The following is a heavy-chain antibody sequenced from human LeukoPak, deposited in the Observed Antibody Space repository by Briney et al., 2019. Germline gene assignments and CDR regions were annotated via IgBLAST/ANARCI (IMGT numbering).Heavy chain of an antibody. V-gene: IGHV1-69*01. CDR1: GGTFSSYA. Sequence: SVKVSCRASGGTFSSYAISWVRQAPGQGLEWMGGIIPIFGTANYAQKFQGRVTITADESTSTAYMELSSLRSEDTAVCYCAREQDYGDYRDAFDIWGQGTMVTVSS. J-gene: IGHJ3*02. CDR3: AREQDYGDYRDAFDI. D-gene: IGHD4-17*01. CDR2: IIPIFGTA.